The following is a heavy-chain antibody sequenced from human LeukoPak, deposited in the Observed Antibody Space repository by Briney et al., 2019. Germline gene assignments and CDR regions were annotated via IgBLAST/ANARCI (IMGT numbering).Heavy chain of an antibody. CDR3: ARVGPWNYYNWFDP. CDR1: GDSISSGDYY. CDR2: ISSSGST. J-gene: IGHJ5*02. V-gene: IGHV4-61*02. D-gene: IGHD1-7*01. Sequence: SQTLSLTCTVSGDSISSGDYYWSWIRQPAGKGLEWIGRISSSGSTNYNPSLKSRVTISVDTSKNQFSLKLSSVTAADTAVYYCARVGPWNYYNWFDPWGQGTRVTVSS.